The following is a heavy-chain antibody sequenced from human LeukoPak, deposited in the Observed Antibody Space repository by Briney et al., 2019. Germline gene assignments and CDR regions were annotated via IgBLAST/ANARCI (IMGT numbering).Heavy chain of an antibody. CDR2: INAGNGNT. CDR3: ARGLWFGELLGGYYFDY. CDR1: GYTFTSYA. Sequence: ASVKVSCKASGYTFTSYAMHWVRQAPGQRLEWMGWINAGNGNTEYSQKFQGRVTITRDTSASTAYMELSSLRSEDTAVYYCARGLWFGELLGGYYFDYWGQGTLVTVSS. D-gene: IGHD3-10*01. V-gene: IGHV1-3*01. J-gene: IGHJ4*02.